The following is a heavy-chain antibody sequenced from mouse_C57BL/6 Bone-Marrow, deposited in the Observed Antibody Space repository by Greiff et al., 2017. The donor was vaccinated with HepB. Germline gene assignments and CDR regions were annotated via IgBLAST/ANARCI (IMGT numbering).Heavy chain of an antibody. CDR3: ARLYGSFPYFDY. J-gene: IGHJ2*01. D-gene: IGHD1-1*01. V-gene: IGHV1-18*01. Sequence: VQLQQSGPELVKPGASVKIPCKASGYTFTDYNMDWVKQSHGKSLEWIGDINPNNGGTIYNQKFKGKATLTVDKSSSTAYMELRSLTSEDAAVYYCARLYGSFPYFDYGGQGTTLTVSS. CDR1: GYTFTDYN. CDR2: INPNNGGT.